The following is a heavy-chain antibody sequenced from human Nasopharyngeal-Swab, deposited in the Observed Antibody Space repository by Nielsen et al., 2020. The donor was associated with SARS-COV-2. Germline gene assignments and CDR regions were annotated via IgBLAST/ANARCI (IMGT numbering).Heavy chain of an antibody. D-gene: IGHD3-22*01. J-gene: IGHJ3*02. CDR2: IIPIFGTA. CDR1: GYTFTSYY. CDR3: ATVKTYYYDSSGDRGDAFDI. V-gene: IGHV1-69*06. Sequence: SVKVSCKASGYTFTSYYMHWVRQAPGQGLEWVGGIIPIFGTANYAQKFQGRVAITADKSTSTAYMELSSLRSEDTAVYYCATVKTYYYDSSGDRGDAFDIWGQGTMVTVSS.